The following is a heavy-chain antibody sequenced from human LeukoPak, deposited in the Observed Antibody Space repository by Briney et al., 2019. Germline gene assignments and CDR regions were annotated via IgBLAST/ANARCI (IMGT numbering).Heavy chain of an antibody. V-gene: IGHV3-30*15. CDR3: AREAYYGSGRSRQPSPV. CDR2: ISKDGSNE. D-gene: IGHD3-10*01. J-gene: IGHJ4*02. CDR1: GFTFDDYA. Sequence: PGRSLRLSCAASGFTFDDYAMHWVCQAPGKGLEWVALISKDGSNEDHADSVKGRFTISRDNSRTTLYLQMSSLRPEDTAVYYCAREAYYGSGRSRQPSPVWGQGTLVTVSS.